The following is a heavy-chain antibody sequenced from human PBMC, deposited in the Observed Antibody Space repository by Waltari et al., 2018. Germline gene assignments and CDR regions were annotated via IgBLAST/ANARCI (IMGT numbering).Heavy chain of an antibody. CDR1: GYKFTSYW. CDR3: ARSLASYGGSWAHYGLDV. J-gene: IGHJ6*02. D-gene: IGHD4-17*01. V-gene: IGHV5-51*03. Sequence: EEQLVQSGAEVKKAGESLKISCKASGYKFTSYWIGWVRQMPGKGLEWMGISYPADSQTAYSQSCQGQVTISGDKSNTTAYLQWSSLKASDTAIYYCARSLASYGGSWAHYGLDVWGQGTSVSVSS. CDR2: SYPADSQT.